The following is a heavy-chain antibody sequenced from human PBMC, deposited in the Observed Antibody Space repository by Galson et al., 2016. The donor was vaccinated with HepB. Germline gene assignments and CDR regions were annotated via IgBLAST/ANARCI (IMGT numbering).Heavy chain of an antibody. CDR1: GYTFTSYG. J-gene: IGHJ6*02. CDR3: ARNDYSQSGEYYNYYGMDV. D-gene: IGHD4-11*01. V-gene: IGHV1-18*01. Sequence: SVKVSCKASGYTFTSYGISWVRQAPGQGLEWMGWISPYNANTNSAQKLQGRVTMTADTSTNTAYMELRSLKSDDTAVYYCARNDYSQSGEYYNYYGMDVWGQGTMVTVSS. CDR2: ISPYNANT.